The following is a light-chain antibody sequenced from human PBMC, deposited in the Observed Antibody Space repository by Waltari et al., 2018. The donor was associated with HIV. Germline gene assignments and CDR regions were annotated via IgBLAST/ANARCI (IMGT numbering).Light chain of an antibody. CDR1: TSNFGAGYD. J-gene: IGLJ2*01. CDR2: SSK. V-gene: IGLV1-40*01. CDR3: QSYDRILSDVV. Sequence: QSVLTQPPSVSGAPGQRVTIPCTGSTSNFGAGYDVQWYQHLPGTAPKLLIHSSKTRPSGVHYRFAGSKSGTSASLAITGLRAEDEADYDCQSYDRILSDVVFGGGTKLTVL.